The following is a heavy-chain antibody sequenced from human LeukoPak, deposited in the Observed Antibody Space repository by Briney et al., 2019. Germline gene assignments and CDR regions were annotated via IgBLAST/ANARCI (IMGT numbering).Heavy chain of an antibody. J-gene: IGHJ6*02. CDR3: AKDLGPGGIAAAGKDYYYYYGMDV. D-gene: IGHD6-13*01. CDR1: GFTFSSYG. CDR2: ISYDGSNK. V-gene: IGHV3-30*18. Sequence: GGSLRLSCAASGFTFSSYGMHWVCQAPGKELEWVAVISYDGSNKYYADSVKGRFTISRDNSKNTLYLQMNSLRAEDTAVYYCAKDLGPGGIAAAGKDYYYYYGMDVWGQGTTVTVSS.